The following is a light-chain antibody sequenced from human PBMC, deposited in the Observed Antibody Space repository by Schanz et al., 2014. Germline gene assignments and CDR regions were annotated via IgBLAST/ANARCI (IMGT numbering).Light chain of an antibody. Sequence: DIVMTQSPDSLPVSLGERATINCKSSQSVLYSSNNKNYLAWYQQKPGQPPKLLIYWASTRESGVPDRFSGGGSGTDFTLTISSLQAEDVAVYYCQQYYGIPLTFGGGTKVEIK. J-gene: IGKJ4*01. V-gene: IGKV4-1*01. CDR1: QSVLYSSNNKNY. CDR2: WAS. CDR3: QQYYGIPLT.